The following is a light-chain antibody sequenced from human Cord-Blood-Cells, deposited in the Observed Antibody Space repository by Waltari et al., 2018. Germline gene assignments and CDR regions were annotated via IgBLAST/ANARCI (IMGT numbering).Light chain of an antibody. CDR3: SSYTSSRV. CDR2: DVS. V-gene: IGLV2-14*03. CDR1: SSDVGGYNY. J-gene: IGLJ1*01. Sequence: QSALTQPASVSGSPGQSITISCTGTSSDVGGYNYVSWYQPHPGKAPKLMIYDVSNRPSGVSNRFSGSKSGNTASLTISVLQAEDEADYYCSSYTSSRVFGTGTKVTVL.